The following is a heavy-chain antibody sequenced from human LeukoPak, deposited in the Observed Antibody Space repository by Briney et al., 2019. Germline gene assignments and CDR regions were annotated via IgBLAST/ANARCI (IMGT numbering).Heavy chain of an antibody. CDR1: EFSFSSYW. CDR2: INSDGSST. J-gene: IGHJ3*02. CDR3: ARAGIGGAFDI. D-gene: IGHD6-13*01. Sequence: GGSLRLSCAASEFSFSSYWMHWVRQAPGKGLVWVSRINSDGSSTRYADSVKGRFTISRDNAKNTLYLQMNSLRAEDTAVYHCARAGIGGAFDIWGQGTMVTVSS. V-gene: IGHV3-74*01.